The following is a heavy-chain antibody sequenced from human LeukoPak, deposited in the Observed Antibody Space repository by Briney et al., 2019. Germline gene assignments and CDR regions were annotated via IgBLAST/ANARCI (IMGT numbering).Heavy chain of an antibody. V-gene: IGHV3-23*01. CDR3: ARVRGNSRFDY. Sequence: PGGSLRLSCAASGFTFSSYAMSWVRQAPGKGLEWVSAISGSGGSTYYADSVKGRFTISRDNAKNSLYLQMNSLRAEDTAVYYCARVRGNSRFDYWGQGTLVTVSS. CDR2: ISGSGGST. CDR1: GFTFSSYA. J-gene: IGHJ4*02. D-gene: IGHD4-23*01.